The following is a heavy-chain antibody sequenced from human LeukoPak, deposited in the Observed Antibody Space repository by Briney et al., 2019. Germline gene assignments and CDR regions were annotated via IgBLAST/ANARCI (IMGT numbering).Heavy chain of an antibody. V-gene: IGHV4-59*12. CDR1: GGSISSYY. D-gene: IGHD2-15*01. Sequence: SETLSLTCTVSGGSISSYYWSWIRQPPGKGLEWIGYIYYSGSTNYNPSLKSRVTISVDTSKNQFSLKLSSVTAADTAVYYCARGGQPPDIVVVVAAPGSGNWFDPWGQGTLVTVSS. J-gene: IGHJ5*02. CDR3: ARGGQPPDIVVVVAAPGSGNWFDP. CDR2: IYYSGST.